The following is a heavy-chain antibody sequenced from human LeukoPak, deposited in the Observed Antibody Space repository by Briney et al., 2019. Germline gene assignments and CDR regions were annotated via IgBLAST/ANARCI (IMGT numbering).Heavy chain of an antibody. Sequence: GGSLRLSCAASGFTFSSYGMHWVRQAPGKGLEWVAVISYDGSNKYYADSVKGRFTISRDNSKNTLYLQMNSLRAEDTAVYYCARGGSSSHDYWGQGTLVTVSS. CDR3: ARGGSSSHDY. CDR1: GFTFSSYG. CDR2: ISYDGSNK. V-gene: IGHV3-30*03. J-gene: IGHJ4*02. D-gene: IGHD6-13*01.